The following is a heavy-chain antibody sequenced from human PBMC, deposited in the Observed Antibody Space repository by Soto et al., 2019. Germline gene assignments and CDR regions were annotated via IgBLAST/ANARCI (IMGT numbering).Heavy chain of an antibody. Sequence: QVQLVQSGAEVKKPGASVKVSCKASGYTFTSYGISWVRQAPGQGLEWMGWISAYNGNTNYAQKLQGRVTMTTDTSTSTAYKELRSLRSDDTAVYYCARELGIAVAGYNWFDPWGQGTLVTVSS. J-gene: IGHJ5*02. V-gene: IGHV1-18*04. CDR3: ARELGIAVAGYNWFDP. D-gene: IGHD6-19*01. CDR1: GYTFTSYG. CDR2: ISAYNGNT.